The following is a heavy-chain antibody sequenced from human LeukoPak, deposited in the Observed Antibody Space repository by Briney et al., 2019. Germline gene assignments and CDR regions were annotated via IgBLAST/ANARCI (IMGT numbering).Heavy chain of an antibody. J-gene: IGHJ5*02. Sequence: GASVKVSCKASGYTFTGYYMHWVRQAPGQGLEWMGRINPNSGGTNYTQKFQGRVTMTRDTSISTAYMELSRLRSDDTAVYYCAIRSLVGATMWFDPWGQGTLVTVSS. V-gene: IGHV1-2*06. D-gene: IGHD1-26*01. CDR1: GYTFTGYY. CDR3: AIRSLVGATMWFDP. CDR2: INPNSGGT.